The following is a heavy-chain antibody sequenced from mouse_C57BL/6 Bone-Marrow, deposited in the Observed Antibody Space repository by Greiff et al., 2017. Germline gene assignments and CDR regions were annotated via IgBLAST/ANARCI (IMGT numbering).Heavy chain of an antibody. CDR3: TTNGYYGYAMDY. Sequence: VQLQHSGAELVRPGASVKLSCTASGFNIKDDYMHWVQQRPEQGLEWIGWIDPENGDTEYASKFQGKATITADTSSNTAYLQLSGLTPEDTAVYYCTTNGYYGYAMDYWGQGTSVTVSS. CDR2: IDPENGDT. V-gene: IGHV14-4*01. D-gene: IGHD2-3*01. CDR1: GFNIKDDY. J-gene: IGHJ4*01.